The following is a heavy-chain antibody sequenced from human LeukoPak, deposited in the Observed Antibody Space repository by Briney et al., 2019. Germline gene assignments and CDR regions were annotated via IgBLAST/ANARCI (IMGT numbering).Heavy chain of an antibody. CDR3: ARAPVLGYCSSTSCYDDYGIDY. J-gene: IGHJ4*02. D-gene: IGHD2-2*01. CDR2: XYYSGST. CDR1: SISSXXYY. V-gene: IGHV4-30-4*08. Sequence: SISSXXYYWXXIRXPXXXXXXXIXYXYYSGSTYYNPSLKSRVTISVDTSKNQFSLKLSSVTAADTAVYYCARAPVLGYCSSTSCYDDYGIDYWGQGTLVTVSS.